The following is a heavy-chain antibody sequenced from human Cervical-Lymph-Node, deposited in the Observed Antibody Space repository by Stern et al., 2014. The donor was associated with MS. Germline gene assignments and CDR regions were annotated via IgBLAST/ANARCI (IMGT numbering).Heavy chain of an antibody. CDR2: VYTTGTP. CDR3: AKAQARWLGNEYSSYYGMDV. Sequence: QLQLQESGPGLLKPSQTLYLTCTVSRGPTSGTKYWSWIRQPAGKGLEWIGHVYTTGTPTSHPSLQSRVAISMDTSKKLISLRLNSVTVADTAVYFCAKAQARWLGNEYSSYYGMDVWGQGTTVTVSS. V-gene: IGHV4-61*02. D-gene: IGHD5-24*01. CDR1: RGPTSGTKY. J-gene: IGHJ6*02.